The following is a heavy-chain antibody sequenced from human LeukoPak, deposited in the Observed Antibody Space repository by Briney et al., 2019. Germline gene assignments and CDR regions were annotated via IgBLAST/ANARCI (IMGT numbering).Heavy chain of an antibody. CDR2: ISGSGGNT. D-gene: IGHD3-22*01. J-gene: IGHJ4*02. CDR1: GFTFSSYA. CDR3: ARHFRITMIVVVRTGGYDY. V-gene: IGHV3-23*01. Sequence: AGGPLRLSCAASGFTFSSYAMSWVRQAPGKGLEWVSAISGSGGNTYYADSVKGRFTISRDNSKNTLYLQMNSLRAEDTAVYYCARHFRITMIVVVRTGGYDYWGQGTLVTVSS.